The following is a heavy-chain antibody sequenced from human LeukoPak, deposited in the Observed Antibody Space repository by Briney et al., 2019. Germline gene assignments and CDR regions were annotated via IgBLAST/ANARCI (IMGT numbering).Heavy chain of an antibody. V-gene: IGHV4-31*02. CDR3: ARDSPPDY. Sequence: KGLEWIGYIYYSGSTYYNPSLKSRVTISVDTSKNQFSLKLSSVTAADTAVYYCARDSPPDYWGQGTLVTVSS. J-gene: IGHJ4*02. CDR2: IYYSGST.